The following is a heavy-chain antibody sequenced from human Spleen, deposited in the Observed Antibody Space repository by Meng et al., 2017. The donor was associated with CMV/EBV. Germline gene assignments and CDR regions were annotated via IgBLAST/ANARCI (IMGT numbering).Heavy chain of an antibody. CDR2: IYSGGST. J-gene: IGHJ6*02. V-gene: IGHV3-53*01. D-gene: IGHD6-13*01. CDR1: GFTFSSYS. Sequence: GGSLRLSCAASGFTFSSYSMNWVRQAPGKGLEWVSVIYSGGSTYYADSVKGRFTISRDNSKNTLYLQMNSPRAEDTAVYYCARVVAAGYYYYGMDVWGQGTTVTVSS. CDR3: ARVVAAGYYYYGMDV.